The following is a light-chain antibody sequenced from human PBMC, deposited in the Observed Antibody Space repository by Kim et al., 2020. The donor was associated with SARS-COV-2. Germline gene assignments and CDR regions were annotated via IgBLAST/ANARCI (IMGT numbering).Light chain of an antibody. Sequence: EIVMRQSPATLAVSPGETATLSCRASESIHANLAWYQQKPGQPPRLLVYSASTRATGIPARFSGRGFGTQFTLTISSLQAEDSAVFYCQQYEVLHLITFGQGRRLVSK. J-gene: IGKJ5*01. CDR2: SAS. CDR1: ESIHAN. V-gene: IGKV3-15*01. CDR3: QQYEVLHLIT.